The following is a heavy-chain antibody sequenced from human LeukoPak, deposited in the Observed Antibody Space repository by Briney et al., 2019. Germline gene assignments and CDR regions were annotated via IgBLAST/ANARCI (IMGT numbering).Heavy chain of an antibody. J-gene: IGHJ5*02. CDR2: IYYSGST. Sequence: PSETLSLTCTVSGGSISSYYWSWIRQPPGKGLEWIGYIYYSGSTNYNPSLKSRVTISVDTSKNQFSLKLSSVTAADTAVYYCARDRYYYDSSGYSNWFDPWGQGTLVTVSS. V-gene: IGHV4-59*01. CDR1: GGSISSYY. D-gene: IGHD3-22*01. CDR3: ARDRYYYDSSGYSNWFDP.